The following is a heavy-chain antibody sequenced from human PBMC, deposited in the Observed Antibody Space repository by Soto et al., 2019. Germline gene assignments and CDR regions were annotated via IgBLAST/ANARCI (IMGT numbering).Heavy chain of an antibody. Sequence: EVQLVESGGGLVQPGKSLRLSCAASGFTFDDYAMHWVRQVPGKGLEWVSSISWNSDTIGYADSVRGRFTISRDNAKNSLYLQMNSLRAEDTGLYYCAKDTRGSYYMFDYWGQGTLVTVSS. CDR3: AKDTRGSYYMFDY. CDR1: GFTFDDYA. V-gene: IGHV3-9*01. CDR2: ISWNSDTI. D-gene: IGHD1-26*01. J-gene: IGHJ4*02.